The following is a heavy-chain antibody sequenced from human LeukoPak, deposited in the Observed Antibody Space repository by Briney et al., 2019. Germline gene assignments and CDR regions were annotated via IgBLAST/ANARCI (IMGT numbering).Heavy chain of an antibody. V-gene: IGHV3-23*01. J-gene: IGHJ4*02. CDR2: ISGSGGST. CDR3: ARSERGCSGGSCYSSMDY. CDR1: GFTFSSYA. Sequence: GGSLRLSCAASGFTFSSYAMSWVRDAPGKGLEWVSVISGSGGSTYYAESVKGRFTISRDNSKNTLYLQMNSLRAEDTAVYYCARSERGCSGGSCYSSMDYWGQGTLVTVSS. D-gene: IGHD2-15*01.